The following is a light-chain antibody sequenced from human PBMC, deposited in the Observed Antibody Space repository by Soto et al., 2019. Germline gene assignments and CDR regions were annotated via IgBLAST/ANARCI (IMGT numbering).Light chain of an antibody. Sequence: QSVLTQPPSASGTPGQRVTISCSGGSSNIGSNTVNWYQHLPGTAPNLLIYSNNQRPSGVPDRFSGSKSGTSASLAISGLQSEDEVDYYCAAWDDSLNAVVFGGGTKLTVL. CDR1: SSNIGSNT. V-gene: IGLV1-44*01. CDR3: AAWDDSLNAVV. CDR2: SNN. J-gene: IGLJ2*01.